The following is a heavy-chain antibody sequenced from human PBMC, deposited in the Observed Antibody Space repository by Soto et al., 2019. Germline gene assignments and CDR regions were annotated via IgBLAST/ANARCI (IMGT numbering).Heavy chain of an antibody. CDR2: VNIDESNT. V-gene: IGHV3-74*01. J-gene: IGHJ4*02. CDR1: GFTFSSYW. D-gene: IGHD2-15*01. Sequence: EVQLVESGGGLVQPGGSLRLSCAASGFTFSSYWMHWVRQAPGKGLEWVSRVNIDESNTAYADSVKGRFTISRDNANNTLYLQMYSLRAEHTAVYYCARVKAAAFEYWWEGTLVTVCS. CDR3: ARVKAAAFEY.